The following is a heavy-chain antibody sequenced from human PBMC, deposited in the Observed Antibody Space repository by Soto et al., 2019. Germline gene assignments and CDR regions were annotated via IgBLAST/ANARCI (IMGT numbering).Heavy chain of an antibody. CDR1: GGSISSYY. CDR2: IYYSGST. D-gene: IGHD5-18*01. CDR3: ARALYSYGPKFDP. J-gene: IGHJ5*02. Sequence: TSETLSLTCTVPGGSISSYYWSWIRQPPGKGLEWIGYIYYSGSTNYNPSLKSRVTISVDTSKNQFSLKLSSVTAADTAVYYCARALYSYGPKFDPWGQGTLVTVSS. V-gene: IGHV4-59*01.